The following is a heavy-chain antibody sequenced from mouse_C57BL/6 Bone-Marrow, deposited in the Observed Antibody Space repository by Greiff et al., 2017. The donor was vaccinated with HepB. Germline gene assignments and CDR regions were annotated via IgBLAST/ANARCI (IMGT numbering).Heavy chain of an antibody. CDR1: GFSLTSYG. CDR3: ARSYYYGSSPWWYFDV. D-gene: IGHD1-1*01. CDR2: IWSGGST. Sequence: LQESGPGLVQPSQSLSITCTVSGFSLTSYGVHWVRQSPGKGLEWLGVIWSGGSTDYNAAFISRLSISKYNSKSQVFFKMNSLQADDTAIYYCARSYYYGSSPWWYFDVWGTGTTVTVSS. V-gene: IGHV2-2*01. J-gene: IGHJ1*03.